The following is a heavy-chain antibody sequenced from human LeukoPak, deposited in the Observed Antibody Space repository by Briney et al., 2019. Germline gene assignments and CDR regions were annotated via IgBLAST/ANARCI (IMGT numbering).Heavy chain of an antibody. CDR3: ARVGGSSGWYYWFDP. CDR1: GYTFTSYY. D-gene: IGHD6-19*01. J-gene: IGHJ5*02. Sequence: GASVKVSRKASGYTFTSYYMHWVRQAPGQGLEWMGIINPSGGSTSYAQKFQGRVTMTRDTSTSTVYMELSSLRSEDTAVYYCARVGGSSGWYYWFDPWGQGTLVTVSS. V-gene: IGHV1-46*01. CDR2: INPSGGST.